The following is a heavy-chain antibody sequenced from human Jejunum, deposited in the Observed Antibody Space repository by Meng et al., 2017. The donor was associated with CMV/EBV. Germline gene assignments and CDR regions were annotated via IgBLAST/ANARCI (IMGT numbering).Heavy chain of an antibody. CDR3: AKVIATTRPGSPLDS. J-gene: IGHJ4*02. CDR1: YPFPAYY. D-gene: IGHD2-21*01. Sequence: YPFPAYYLHWVRPAPGQGLELMGWINPNIGGAHYLQKFQGRVTMTRDTSLSTAYMEVTSLRSDDTAVYYCAKVIATTRPGSPLDSWGQGTLVTVSS. V-gene: IGHV1-2*02. CDR2: INPNIGGA.